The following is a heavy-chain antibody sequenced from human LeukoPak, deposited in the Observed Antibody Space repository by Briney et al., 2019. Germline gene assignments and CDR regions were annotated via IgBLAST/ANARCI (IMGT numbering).Heavy chain of an antibody. J-gene: IGHJ4*02. D-gene: IGHD2-15*01. CDR3: ASCRLGPIDY. CDR1: GGSISSGGYY. CDR2: IYYSGST. Sequence: SETLSLISTVSGGSISSGGYYWSWIRQHPGKGLEWIGYIYYSGSTYYNPSLKSRVTISVDTSKNQFSLKLSSVTAADTAVYYCASCRLGPIDYWGQGTLVTVSS. V-gene: IGHV4-31*03.